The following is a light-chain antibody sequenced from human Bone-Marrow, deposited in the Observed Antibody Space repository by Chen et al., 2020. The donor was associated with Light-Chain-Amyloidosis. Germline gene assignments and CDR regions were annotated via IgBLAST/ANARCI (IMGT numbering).Light chain of an antibody. CDR3: QSYDSSLSGRGV. J-gene: IGLJ3*02. CDR2: GNS. Sequence: QSVLTQPPSASGASGLRVTISCTGSRSNIGAGYDVHWSQQLPGTAPKLLIDGNSNRPSGVPDRFSGSKSGTSASLAITGLQAEDEADYYCQSYDSSLSGRGVFGGGTKLTVL. CDR1: RSNIGAGYD. V-gene: IGLV1-40*01.